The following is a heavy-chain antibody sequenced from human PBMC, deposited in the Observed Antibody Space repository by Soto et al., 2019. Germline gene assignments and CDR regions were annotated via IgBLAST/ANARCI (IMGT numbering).Heavy chain of an antibody. V-gene: IGHV3-23*01. D-gene: IGHD2-15*01. Sequence: EKRLEWVSAISGNSASTYYADSVKGRFTISRDNSRNTLYLQMNSLRAEDTAVYYCANFFFQAEDGIRDTVPVSAFLLNRSSDL. CDR2: ISGNSAST. CDR3: ANFFFQAEDGIRDTVPVSAFLLNRSSDL. J-gene: IGHJ2*01.